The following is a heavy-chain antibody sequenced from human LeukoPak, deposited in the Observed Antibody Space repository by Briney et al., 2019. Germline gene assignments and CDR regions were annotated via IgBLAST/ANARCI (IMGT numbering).Heavy chain of an antibody. CDR2: IYYSGST. D-gene: IGHD2-15*01. V-gene: IGHV4-59*11. J-gene: IGHJ5*02. CDR3: ASDQGYCSGGWCWFDP. CDR1: GGSISSHY. Sequence: SETLSLTCTVSGGSISSHYWSWMRQPPGKGLEWIGYIYYSGSTNYNPSLKSRVTISVDTSKNQFSLKLSSVTAADTAVYYCASDQGYCSGGWCWFDPWGQGTLVTVSS.